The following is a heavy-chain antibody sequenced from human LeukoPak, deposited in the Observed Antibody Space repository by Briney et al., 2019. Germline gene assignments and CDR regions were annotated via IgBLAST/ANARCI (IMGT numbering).Heavy chain of an antibody. CDR3: VRGAPWAIGSTDY. CDR2: INSAGTST. V-gene: IGHV3-74*01. CDR1: GFTFSSYW. D-gene: IGHD5/OR15-5a*01. Sequence: GGSLRLSCAASGFTFSSYWMHWDRHGPGKGLVWVSRINSAGTSTIYADSVKGRFTISRDSAKNTLYLQMNSLRAEDTAVYYCVRGAPWAIGSTDYWGQGTLVTVSS. J-gene: IGHJ4*02.